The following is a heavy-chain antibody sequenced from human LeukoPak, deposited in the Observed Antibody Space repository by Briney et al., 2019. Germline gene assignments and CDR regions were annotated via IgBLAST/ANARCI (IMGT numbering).Heavy chain of an antibody. Sequence: SVKVSCKASGYTFTGYYMHWVRQAPGQGLEWMGGIIPIFGTANYAQKFQGRVTITADESTSTAYMELSSLRSEDTAVYYCARAHEKGGIAAAAMGGWGQGTLVTVSS. V-gene: IGHV1-69*13. CDR2: IIPIFGTA. CDR3: ARAHEKGGIAAAAMGG. CDR1: GYTFTGYY. D-gene: IGHD6-13*01. J-gene: IGHJ4*02.